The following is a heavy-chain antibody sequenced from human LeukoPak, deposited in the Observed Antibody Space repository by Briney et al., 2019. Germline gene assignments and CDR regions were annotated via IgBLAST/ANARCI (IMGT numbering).Heavy chain of an antibody. CDR2: IWSDGTNQ. D-gene: IGHD4-11*01. CDR3: AKDAQRGFDYSNSLEY. CDR1: QFRFPFSHYG. Sequence: GKSLTLSCVASQFRFPFSHYGMHWVRQAPGKGLEWVAVIWSDGTNQYYADSVKGRFTISRGNSKNTVYLQMNSLRAEDTAVYFCAKDAQRGFDYSNSLEYWGQGTLVTVSS. V-gene: IGHV3-33*06. J-gene: IGHJ4*02.